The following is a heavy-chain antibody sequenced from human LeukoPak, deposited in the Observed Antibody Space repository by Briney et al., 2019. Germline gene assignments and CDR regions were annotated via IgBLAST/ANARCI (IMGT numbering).Heavy chain of an antibody. V-gene: IGHV1-2*06. J-gene: IGHJ5*02. Sequence: ASVNVSCKASGYTFTGYYMHWVRQAPGQGLEWMGRINPNSGGTNYAQKFQGRVTMTRDTSISTAYMELSRLRSDDTAVYYCARELGDLATRIVVVITWFDPWGQGTLVTVSS. D-gene: IGHD3-22*01. CDR2: INPNSGGT. CDR3: ARELGDLATRIVVVITWFDP. CDR1: GYTFTGYY.